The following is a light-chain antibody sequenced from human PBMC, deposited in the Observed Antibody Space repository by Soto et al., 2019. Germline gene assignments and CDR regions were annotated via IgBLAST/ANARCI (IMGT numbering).Light chain of an antibody. V-gene: IGKV3-11*01. J-gene: IGKJ1*01. CDR3: QQYGNSPRT. Sequence: LTHSPPTMSLSPCERATFFCGASQNVNSSLACYQQTPGQAPRLLIYDASNRAAGMPARFSGSGSGTDFTPTISRLEPEDFAVYYCQQYGNSPRTFGHGTKVDIK. CDR1: QNVNSS. CDR2: DAS.